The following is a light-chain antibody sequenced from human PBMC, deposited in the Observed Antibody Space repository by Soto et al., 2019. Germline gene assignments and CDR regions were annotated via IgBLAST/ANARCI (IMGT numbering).Light chain of an antibody. V-gene: IGLV2-14*01. CDR3: SSYTGSSTLVV. CDR2: EVT. Sequence: QSVLAQPASVSGSPGQSITISCTGTSSDVGGYNYVSWYQQHPGKVPKLMIYEVTNRPSGVSNRFSGSKSGNTASLTISGLQAEDEADYYCSSYTGSSTLVVFGGGTKLTVL. J-gene: IGLJ2*01. CDR1: SSDVGGYNY.